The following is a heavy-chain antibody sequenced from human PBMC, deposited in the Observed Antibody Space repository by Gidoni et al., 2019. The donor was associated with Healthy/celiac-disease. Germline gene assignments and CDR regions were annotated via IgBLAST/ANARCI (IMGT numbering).Heavy chain of an antibody. V-gene: IGHV3-23*01. D-gene: IGHD4-17*01. CDR1: GFPFSRYA. Sequence: EVQLLESGGGLVQPGGSLRLSCAASGFPFSRYAMSWVRQAPGKGLEVVSTISVIGGSTYYADSVKGRFTISRDNSKNTLYLQMNSLRAEDTAVYYCAKGSGDYWGNFDYWGQGTLVTVSS. J-gene: IGHJ4*02. CDR2: ISVIGGST. CDR3: AKGSGDYWGNFDY.